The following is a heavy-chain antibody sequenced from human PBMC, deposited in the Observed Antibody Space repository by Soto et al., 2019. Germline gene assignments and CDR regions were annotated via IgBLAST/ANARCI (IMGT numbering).Heavy chain of an antibody. Sequence: PGGSLRLSCAASGFTFSSYSMSWVRQAPGKGLEWVSSISSSSFSISYADSVKGRFSISRDNAQNSLHLQMNNLRAEDTAVYYCARNESSNIYGMDVWGQGTTVTVSS. CDR3: ARNESSNIYGMDV. J-gene: IGHJ6*02. D-gene: IGHD6-6*01. CDR1: GFTFSSYS. CDR2: ISSSSFSI. V-gene: IGHV3-21*01.